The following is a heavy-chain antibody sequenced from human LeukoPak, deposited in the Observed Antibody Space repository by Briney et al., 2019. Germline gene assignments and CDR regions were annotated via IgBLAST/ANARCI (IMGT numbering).Heavy chain of an antibody. D-gene: IGHD1-26*01. J-gene: IGHJ4*02. CDR2: ISSSSSYI. Sequence: GGSLRLSCAASGFTFSSYSMNWVRQAPGKGLEWVSSISSSSSYIYYAGSVKGRFTISRDNAKNSLYLQMNSLRAEDTAVYYCARDRVGATYYLDYWGQGTLVTVSS. CDR3: ARDRVGATYYLDY. V-gene: IGHV3-21*01. CDR1: GFTFSSYS.